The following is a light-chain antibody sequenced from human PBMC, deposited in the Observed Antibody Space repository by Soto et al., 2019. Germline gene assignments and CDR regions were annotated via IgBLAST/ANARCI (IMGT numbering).Light chain of an antibody. J-gene: IGKJ1*01. CDR3: QQYDSSPWT. Sequence: EIVLTQSPGTLSLSPGERATLSCRASQSVSRSYLAWYQQKLGQAPRLLIYGASSRATGIPDRFSGSGSGTDFTLTISRLEPEDFALYYCQQYDSSPWTFGQGTKVEIK. CDR1: QSVSRSY. CDR2: GAS. V-gene: IGKV3-20*01.